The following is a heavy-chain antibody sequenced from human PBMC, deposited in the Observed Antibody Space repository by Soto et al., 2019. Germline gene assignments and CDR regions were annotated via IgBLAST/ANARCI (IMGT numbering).Heavy chain of an antibody. CDR1: GGTFSSYA. V-gene: IGHV1-69*13. CDR3: AGAAADRRVGYYYGMDV. J-gene: IGHJ6*02. CDR2: IIPIFGTA. D-gene: IGHD6-13*01. Sequence: GASVKVSCKASGGTFSSYAISWVRQAPGQGLEWMGGIIPIFGTANYAQKFQGRVTITADESTSTAYMELSSLRSEDTAVYYCAGAAADRRVGYYYGMDVWGQGTTVTVSS.